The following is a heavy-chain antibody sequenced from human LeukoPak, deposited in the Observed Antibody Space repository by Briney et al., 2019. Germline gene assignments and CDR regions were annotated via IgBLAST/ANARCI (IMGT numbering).Heavy chain of an antibody. CDR3: AREQRPGIAAAGTD. V-gene: IGHV3-21*01. CDR2: ISSSSSYI. D-gene: IGHD6-13*01. CDR1: GFTFSSYS. J-gene: IGHJ4*02. Sequence: GGSLRLSCAASGFTFSSYSMNWVRQAPGKGLEWVSSISSSSSYIYYADSVKGRFTISRDNAKNSLYLQMNSLRAEDTAVYYCAREQRPGIAAAGTDWGQGTLVTVSS.